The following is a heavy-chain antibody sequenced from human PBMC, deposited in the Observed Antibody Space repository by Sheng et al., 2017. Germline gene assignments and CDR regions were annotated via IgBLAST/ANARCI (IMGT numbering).Heavy chain of an antibody. CDR3: AKGEGYYDSGRYYFGALDI. Sequence: EVQLVESGGGLVQPGRSLRLSCAASGFSFDDYAMHWVRQAPGKGLEWVSGISWNGVSIDYADSVRGRFTISRDNAKNSLYLQMNSLRAEDTALYFCAKGEGYYDSGRYYFGALDIWGQGTLVTVSS. CDR2: ISWNGVSI. J-gene: IGHJ3*02. D-gene: IGHD3-22*01. V-gene: IGHV3-9*01. CDR1: GFSFDDYA.